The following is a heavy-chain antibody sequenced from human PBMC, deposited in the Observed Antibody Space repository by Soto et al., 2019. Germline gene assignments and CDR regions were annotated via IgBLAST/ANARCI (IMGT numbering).Heavy chain of an antibody. Sequence: ASVKVSFKASGYTFTGYYMHWVRQAPGQGLKWMGWINPNSGGTNYAQKFQGRVTMTRDTSISTAYMEMSRLRSDDTAVYYCARGLYYNYYGLDVWGQGTTVTVSS. V-gene: IGHV1-2*02. CDR1: GYTFTGYY. CDR3: ARGLYYNYYGLDV. CDR2: INPNSGGT. J-gene: IGHJ6*02. D-gene: IGHD3-10*01.